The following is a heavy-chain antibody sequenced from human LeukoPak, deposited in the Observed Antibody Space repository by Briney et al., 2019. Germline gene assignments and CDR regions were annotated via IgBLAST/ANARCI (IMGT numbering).Heavy chain of an antibody. J-gene: IGHJ4*02. CDR1: GFTFSSYA. CDR2: ISGSGGST. D-gene: IGHD3-10*01. Sequence: GGSLRLSCAASGFTFSSYAMSWVRQAPGKGLEWVSAISGSGGSTYYADYVKGRFTISRDNSKNTLYLQMNSLRAEDTAVYYCAKDTLWFGELLQGGDYWGQGTLVTVSS. V-gene: IGHV3-23*01. CDR3: AKDTLWFGELLQGGDY.